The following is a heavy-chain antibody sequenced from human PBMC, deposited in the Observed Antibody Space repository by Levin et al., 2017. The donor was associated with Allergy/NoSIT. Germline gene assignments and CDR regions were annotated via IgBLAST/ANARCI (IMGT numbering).Heavy chain of an antibody. V-gene: IGHV1-18*01. CDR3: ARYDYDSSGYQYPYFDY. D-gene: IGHD3-22*01. CDR2: ISAYNGNT. CDR1: GYTFTSYG. J-gene: IGHJ4*02. Sequence: ASVKVSCKASGYTFTSYGISWVRQAPGQGLEWMGWISAYNGNTNYAQKLQGRVTMTTDTSTSTAYMELRSLRSDDTAVYYCARYDYDSSGYQYPYFDYWGQGTLVTVSS.